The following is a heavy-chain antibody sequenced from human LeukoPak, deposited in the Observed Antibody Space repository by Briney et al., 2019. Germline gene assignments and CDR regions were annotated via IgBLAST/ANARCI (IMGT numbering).Heavy chain of an antibody. CDR2: IYYSGST. CDR3: ARGGLLYDSSGYCDT. V-gene: IGHV4-59*01. CDR1: GGSIKSTY. D-gene: IGHD3-22*01. J-gene: IGHJ5*02. Sequence: SWNLSHTGSASGGSIKSTYWNWFRQTPGQGLEWIGDIYYSGSTTYNPSLKRRVTISVDTSKNEFFLEVRSVTAADTAVYYCARGGLLYDSSGYCDTWGQGTLVTVSS.